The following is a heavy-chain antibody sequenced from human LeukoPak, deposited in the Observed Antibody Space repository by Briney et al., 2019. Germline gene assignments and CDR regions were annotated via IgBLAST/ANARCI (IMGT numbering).Heavy chain of an antibody. J-gene: IGHJ6*02. D-gene: IGHD4-17*01. CDR3: ANAPTVTTRSYYYYGMDV. CDR1: GFTFSSYA. V-gene: IGHV3-23*01. CDR2: ISGSGGST. Sequence: QPGGSLRLSCAASGFTFSSYAMSWVRQAPGKGLEWVSAISGSGGSTYYADSVKGRFTISRDNSKNTLYLQMNSLRAEDTAVYYCANAPTVTTRSYYYYGMDVWGQGTTVTVSS.